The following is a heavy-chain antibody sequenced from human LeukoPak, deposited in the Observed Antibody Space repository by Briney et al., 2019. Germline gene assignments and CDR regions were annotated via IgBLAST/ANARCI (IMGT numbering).Heavy chain of an antibody. D-gene: IGHD2-8*01. CDR2: IHYSGNS. V-gene: IGHV4-59*08. CDR3: ALAPNSNWFDF. CDR1: GDSISNFY. J-gene: IGHJ5*01. Sequence: SETLSLTCSVSGDSISNFYWNWIRQPPGKRLEWIGNIHYSGNSNYNPSLQSRVTISLDTSREQLFLKLTSVTAADTAVYYCALAPNSNWFDFWGQGTLVTVSS.